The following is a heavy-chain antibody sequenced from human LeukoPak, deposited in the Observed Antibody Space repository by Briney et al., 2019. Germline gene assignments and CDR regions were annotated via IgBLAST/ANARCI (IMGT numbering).Heavy chain of an antibody. CDR1: GYTFTSYG. CDR3: ARGRVAADHDAFDI. CDR2: ISVYNGNT. V-gene: IGHV1-18*01. D-gene: IGHD2-21*01. J-gene: IGHJ3*02. Sequence: GASVKVSCKASGYTFTSYGISWVRQAPGQGLEWMGWISVYNGNTKYAQKFQGRVTMTTDTSTSTAYMEVRSLRSDDTAVYYCARGRVAADHDAFDIWGQGTMVTVSS.